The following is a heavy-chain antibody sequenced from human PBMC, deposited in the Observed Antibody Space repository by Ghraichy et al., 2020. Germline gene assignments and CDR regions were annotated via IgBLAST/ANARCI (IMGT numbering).Heavy chain of an antibody. J-gene: IGHJ4*02. CDR2: IWYDGSNK. V-gene: IGHV3-33*01. D-gene: IGHD3-3*01. Sequence: GGSLRLSCAASGFTFSSYGMHWVRQAPGKGLEWVAVIWYDGSNKYYADSVKGRFTISRDNSKNTLYLQMNSLRAEDTAVYYCARGKYDFWSGYYFDYWGQGTLVTVSS. CDR1: GFTFSSYG. CDR3: ARGKYDFWSGYYFDY.